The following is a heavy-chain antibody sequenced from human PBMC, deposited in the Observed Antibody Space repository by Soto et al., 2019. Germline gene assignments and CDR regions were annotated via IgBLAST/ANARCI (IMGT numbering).Heavy chain of an antibody. V-gene: IGHV4-39*01. Sequence: QLQLQESGPGLVKPSETLSLTCTVSGGSISSSSYYWGWIRQPPGKGLEWIGSIYYSGSTYYNPSLKSRVTISVDTYKNKFSLKLTSVPAAETALYYCGGQYVDIVAPDYWGQGTLVTVSS. D-gene: IGHD5-12*01. CDR1: GGSISSSSYY. J-gene: IGHJ4*02. CDR2: IYYSGST. CDR3: GGQYVDIVAPDY.